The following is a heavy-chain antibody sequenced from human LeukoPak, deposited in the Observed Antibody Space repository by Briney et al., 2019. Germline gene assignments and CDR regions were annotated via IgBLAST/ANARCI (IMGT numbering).Heavy chain of an antibody. J-gene: IGHJ3*02. CDR3: ARELLVTGDFDAFDI. Sequence: PSETLSLTCTVSGGSISSSSYYWGWIRQPPGKGLEWIGYIYYSGSTNYNPSLKSRVTISVDTSKNQFSLKLSSVTAADTAVYYCARELLVTGDFDAFDIWGQGTMVTVSS. D-gene: IGHD7-27*01. CDR1: GGSISSSSYY. CDR2: IYYSGST. V-gene: IGHV4-61*01.